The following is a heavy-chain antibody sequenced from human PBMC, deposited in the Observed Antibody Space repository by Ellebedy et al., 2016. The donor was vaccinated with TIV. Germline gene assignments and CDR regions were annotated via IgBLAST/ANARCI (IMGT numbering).Heavy chain of an antibody. CDR2: INHDGSIT. Sequence: GGSLRLSCAASGFTFSSYVMHWVRQAPGKGLVWVSRINHDGSITNYADSVKGRFTISRDNAKNTLHLQMNSLRAEETAVYYCAIATVMIHFQYWGQGTLVTVSS. CDR3: AIATVMIHFQY. D-gene: IGHD2-21*01. V-gene: IGHV3-74*01. J-gene: IGHJ4*02. CDR1: GFTFSSYV.